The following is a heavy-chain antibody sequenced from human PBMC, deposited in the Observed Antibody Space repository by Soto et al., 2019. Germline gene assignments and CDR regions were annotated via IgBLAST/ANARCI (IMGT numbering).Heavy chain of an antibody. CDR1: GFTFSSYA. CDR3: ARDHKGGYYYYGRDV. CDR2: ISGSGGST. J-gene: IGHJ6*02. Sequence: GGSMRLSCAASGFTFSSYAMSWVRQAPGKGLEWVSAISGSGGSTYYADSVKGRFTISRDNSKNTLYLQMNSLRAEDTAVYYCARDHKGGYYYYGRDVWGQGTTGTVSS. V-gene: IGHV3-23*01.